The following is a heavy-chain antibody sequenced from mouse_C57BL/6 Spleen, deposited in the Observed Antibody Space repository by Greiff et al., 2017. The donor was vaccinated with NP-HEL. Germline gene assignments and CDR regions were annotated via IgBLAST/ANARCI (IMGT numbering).Heavy chain of an antibody. Sequence: EVQRVESGGGLVKPGGSLKLSCAASGFTFSSYAMSWVRQTPEKRLEWVATISDGGSYTYYPDNVKGRFTISRDNAKNNLYLQMSHLKSEDTAMYYCARDRDYYGSSSFAYWGQGTLVTVSA. V-gene: IGHV5-4*01. CDR2: ISDGGSYT. CDR1: GFTFSSYA. CDR3: ARDRDYYGSSSFAY. J-gene: IGHJ3*01. D-gene: IGHD1-1*01.